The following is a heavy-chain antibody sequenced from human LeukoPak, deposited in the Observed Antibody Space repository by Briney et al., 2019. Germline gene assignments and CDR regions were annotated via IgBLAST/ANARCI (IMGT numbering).Heavy chain of an antibody. CDR2: ISYDGSNK. D-gene: IGHD6-13*01. J-gene: IGHJ6*03. CDR1: GFTFSSYG. Sequence: GGSLRLSCAASGFTFSSYGMHWVRQAPGKGLGWVAVISYDGSNKYYADSVKGRFTISRDNSKNTLYLQMNSLRAEDTAVYYCARDNRIAAAGYYYYYYYMDVWGKGTTVTVSS. V-gene: IGHV3-30*03. CDR3: ARDNRIAAAGYYYYYYYMDV.